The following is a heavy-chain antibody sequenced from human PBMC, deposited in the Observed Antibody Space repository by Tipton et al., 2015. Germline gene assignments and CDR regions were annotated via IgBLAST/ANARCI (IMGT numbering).Heavy chain of an antibody. CDR2: IYFSGST. Sequence: TLSLSCTVSGASIGSGGTYWSWIRQFPGKGLEWIGHIYFSGSTFYSPSLKSRVTISADTSKNQFSLNLSSVTAADTAVYYCARDRLNYYDSSGPVPYYAMDVWGQGTTVTVSS. CDR1: GASIGSGGTY. V-gene: IGHV4-31*03. J-gene: IGHJ6*02. CDR3: ARDRLNYYDSSGPVPYYAMDV. D-gene: IGHD3-22*01.